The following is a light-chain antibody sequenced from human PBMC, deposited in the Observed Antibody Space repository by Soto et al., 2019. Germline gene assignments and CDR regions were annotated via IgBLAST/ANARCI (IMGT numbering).Light chain of an antibody. Sequence: VLTKSRGPLSLSPAERATLSCRARQSVRGDLHWYQQTPGQAPRLLSYAASNRATGIPARFSASGSGTEFILTISSLQSEDFGVYYCQQYNNWPPITCAQGTRLE. CDR2: AAS. J-gene: IGKJ5*01. CDR1: QSVRGD. CDR3: QQYNNWPPIT. V-gene: IGKV3D-15*01.